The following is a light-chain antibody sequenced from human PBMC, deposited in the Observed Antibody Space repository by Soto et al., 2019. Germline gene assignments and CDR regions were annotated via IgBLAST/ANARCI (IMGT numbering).Light chain of an antibody. J-gene: IGLJ1*01. CDR2: DVS. CDR3: NSYRSTSTRYV. V-gene: IGLV2-14*01. CDR1: ISDVGGYNY. Sequence: QSALTQPASVSGSPGQSITISCTGTISDVGGYNYVSWYQQHPGEAPKLIVYDVSNRPSGVSHRFSGSKSGNTASLTLSGLQAEDEADYYCNSYRSTSTRYVFGTGTKVTVL.